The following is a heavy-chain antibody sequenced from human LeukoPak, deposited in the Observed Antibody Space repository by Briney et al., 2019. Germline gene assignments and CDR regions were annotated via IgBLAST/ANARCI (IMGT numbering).Heavy chain of an antibody. D-gene: IGHD1-26*01. CDR1: GGSISGYY. J-gene: IGHJ4*02. CDR2: IYTSGST. Sequence: PSETLSLTCTVSGGSISGYYWSWIRQPPGKGLEWIGYIYTSGSTNYNPSLKSRVTISVDTSKNQFSLRLSSVTAADTAMYFCAKAYSRSYSHFDDWGQGTLVTVSS. V-gene: IGHV4-4*09. CDR3: AKAYSRSYSHFDD.